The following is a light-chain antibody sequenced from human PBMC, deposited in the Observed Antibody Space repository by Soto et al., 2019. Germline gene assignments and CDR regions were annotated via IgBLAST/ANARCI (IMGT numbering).Light chain of an antibody. Sequence: QSVLTQPPSVSGAPGQRVTISCTGSTSNIGATYDVHWYQQLPGTAPKLLIYGNSNRPSGVPDRFSCSKSGTSASLAITGLKAEPEADYYPQPYDSTLSASYVFGTGTKVTV. CDR3: QPYDSTLSASYV. V-gene: IGLV1-40*01. CDR2: GNS. CDR1: TSNIGATYD. J-gene: IGLJ1*01.